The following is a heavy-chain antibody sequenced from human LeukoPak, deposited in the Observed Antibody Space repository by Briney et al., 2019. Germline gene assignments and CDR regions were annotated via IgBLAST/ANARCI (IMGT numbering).Heavy chain of an antibody. CDR2: VHHGGAS. CDR1: GDSITGHSW. CDR3: ASHVTVLGTRGFDF. D-gene: IGHD6-19*01. J-gene: IGHJ4*02. V-gene: IGHV4-4*02. Sequence: PSGTLSLTCAVSGDSITGHSWWSWVRQPPGKGLEWIGEVHHGGASNYDPSLESRVTISVDKSKNRFSLNLRSVTAADTATYYCASHVTVLGTRGFDFWGRGTLVTVS.